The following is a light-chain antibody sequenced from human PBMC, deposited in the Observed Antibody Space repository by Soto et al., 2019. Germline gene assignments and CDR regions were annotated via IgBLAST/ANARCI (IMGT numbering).Light chain of an antibody. CDR3: QHYKTYSRS. V-gene: IGKV1-5*03. J-gene: IGKJ1*01. CDR2: KAS. Sequence: DIQMTQSPSTLSASVGDRVTMTCRASQSISTWLAWYQQKPGKAPNLLIYKASSLASGVPSRFSGSRSGTEFSLTISSLQPDDFATYYCQHYKTYSRSFGQGTKVAVK. CDR1: QSISTW.